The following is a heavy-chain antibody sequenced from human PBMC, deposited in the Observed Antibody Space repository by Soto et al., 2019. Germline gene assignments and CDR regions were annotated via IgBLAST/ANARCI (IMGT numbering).Heavy chain of an antibody. J-gene: IGHJ4*02. Sequence: EVQLVESGGALVQPGGSLRLSCAASGFKFSIYSMNWFRQAPGKGLEWSAYITSDTKTIKYGDSVKGRFTISRDNAKNSVYLQMNSLSDDDTAVYYCARSVEGHFDYWGQGTVVTVSS. V-gene: IGHV3-48*02. CDR2: ITSDTKTI. CDR1: GFKFSIYS. CDR3: ARSVEGHFDY. D-gene: IGHD6-19*01.